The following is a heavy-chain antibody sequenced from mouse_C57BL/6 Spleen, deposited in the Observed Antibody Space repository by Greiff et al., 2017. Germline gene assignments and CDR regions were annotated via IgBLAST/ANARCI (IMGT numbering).Heavy chain of an antibody. V-gene: IGHV1-15*01. D-gene: IGHD2-1*01. J-gene: IGHJ1*03. Sequence: QVQLQQSGAELVRPGASVTLSCKASGYTFTDYEMHWVKQTPVHGLEWIGAIDPETGGTAYNQKFKGKAILTADKSSSTAYMELRSLTSEDSAVYYCTRGVGYYGNYDWYVDVWGTGTTVTVSS. CDR1: GYTFTDYE. CDR2: IDPETGGT. CDR3: TRGVGYYGNYDWYVDV.